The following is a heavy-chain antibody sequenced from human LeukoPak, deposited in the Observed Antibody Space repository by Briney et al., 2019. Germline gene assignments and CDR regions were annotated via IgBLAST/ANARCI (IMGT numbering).Heavy chain of an antibody. V-gene: IGHV4-59*01. CDR2: IYYSGST. CDR3: ARTVTGGPYYYYGMDV. CDR1: GGSISSYY. Sequence: SENLSLTCTVSGGSISSYYWSWIRQPPGKGLEWIGYIYYSGSTNYNPSLKSRVTISVDTSKNQFSLKLSSVTAADTAVYYCARTVTGGPYYYYGMDVWGQGTTVTVSS. D-gene: IGHD4-11*01. J-gene: IGHJ6*02.